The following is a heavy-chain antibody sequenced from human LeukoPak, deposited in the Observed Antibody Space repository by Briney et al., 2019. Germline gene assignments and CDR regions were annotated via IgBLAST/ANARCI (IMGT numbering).Heavy chain of an antibody. D-gene: IGHD5-18*01. CDR1: GYTFTSYG. V-gene: IGHV1-18*01. CDR2: ISAYNGNT. Sequence: ASVKVSCKASGYTFTSYGISWVRQAPGQGLEWMGWISAYNGNTIYAQKFQGRVTMTEDTSTDTAYMELSSLRSEDTAVYYCASSAPDSYGLRNIDYWGQGTLVTVSS. CDR3: ASSAPDSYGLRNIDY. J-gene: IGHJ4*02.